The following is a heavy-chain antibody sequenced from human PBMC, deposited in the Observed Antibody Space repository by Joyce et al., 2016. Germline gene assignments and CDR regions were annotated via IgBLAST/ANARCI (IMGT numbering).Heavy chain of an antibody. D-gene: IGHD6-13*01. Sequence: QVQLVQSGTEVKKLGASVKVSCKVSGYTFSSYGISWVRQAPGQGLEWMGWISSYNGNTNDAQNGQGRVTMTIDSSTTTAYMELRSLRSDDTAVYYCARDLWSGSGTWYEYWGQGTLVTVSS. V-gene: IGHV1-18*04. CDR2: ISSYNGNT. CDR1: GYTFSSYG. CDR3: ARDLWSGSGTWYEY. J-gene: IGHJ4*02.